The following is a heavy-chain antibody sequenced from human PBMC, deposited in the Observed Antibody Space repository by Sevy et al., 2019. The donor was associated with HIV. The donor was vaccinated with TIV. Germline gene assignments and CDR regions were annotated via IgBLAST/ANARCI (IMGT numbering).Heavy chain of an antibody. Sequence: ASVKVSCKTSGYTFTGHHMHWVRQAPGHGLEWMGWINPKSGGTNYAQKFQGTVIMTRDASINTAYMEMTSLRLDDTAIYYCARHTGFMIDSWGQGTQVTVSS. D-gene: IGHD3-9*01. CDR3: ARHTGFMIDS. CDR2: INPKSGGT. CDR1: GYTFTGHH. J-gene: IGHJ4*02. V-gene: IGHV1-2*02.